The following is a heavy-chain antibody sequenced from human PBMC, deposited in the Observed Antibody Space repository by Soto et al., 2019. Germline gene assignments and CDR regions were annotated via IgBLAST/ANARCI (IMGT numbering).Heavy chain of an antibody. CDR3: AHRRYCSGGSCYSGGWFDP. V-gene: IGHV2-5*02. D-gene: IGHD2-15*01. CDR2: IYWDDDK. CDR1: GFSLSTSGVG. J-gene: IGHJ5*02. Sequence: QITLKESGPTLVKPTQTLTLTCTFSGFSLSTSGVGVGWIRQPPGKALEWLALIYWDDDKRYSPSLKSRLTITTDTSKNQVVLTMTNMDPVDTATYYCAHRRYCSGGSCYSGGWFDPWGQGTLVTVSS.